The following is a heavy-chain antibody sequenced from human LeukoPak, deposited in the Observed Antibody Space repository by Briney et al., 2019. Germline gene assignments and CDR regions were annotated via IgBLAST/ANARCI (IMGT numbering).Heavy chain of an antibody. CDR2: ISGSGGST. J-gene: IGHJ4*02. CDR3: AKGSGWYEMDQDY. D-gene: IGHD6-19*01. V-gene: IGHV3-23*01. Sequence: GRSLRLSCAASGFTFSSYAMHWVRQAPGKGLEWVSAISGSGGSTYYADSVKGRFTISRDNSKNTLYLQMNSLRAEDTAVYYCAKGSGWYEMDQDYWGQGTLVTVSS. CDR1: GFTFSSYA.